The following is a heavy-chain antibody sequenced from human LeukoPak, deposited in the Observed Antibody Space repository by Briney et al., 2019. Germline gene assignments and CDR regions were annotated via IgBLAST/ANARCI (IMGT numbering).Heavy chain of an antibody. CDR1: GGSFSGYY. J-gene: IGHJ5*02. CDR3: ARGPYDFWSGYTNWFDP. V-gene: IGHV4-34*01. Sequence: SETLSLTCAVYGGSFSGYYWSWIRQPPGKGLEWIGEINHSGSTNYNPSLKSRVTISVDTSKNQFSLKLSSVTAADTAVCYCARGPYDFWSGYTNWFDPWGQGTLVTVSS. CDR2: INHSGST. D-gene: IGHD3-3*01.